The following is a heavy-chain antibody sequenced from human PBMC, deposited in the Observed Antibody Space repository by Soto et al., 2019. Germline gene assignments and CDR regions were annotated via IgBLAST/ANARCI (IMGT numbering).Heavy chain of an antibody. CDR1: GYTFTSYG. D-gene: IGHD3-3*01. V-gene: IGHV1-18*01. CDR2: ISAYNGNT. Sequence: QVQLVQSGAEVKKPGASVKVSCKASGYTFTSYGISWVRQAPGQGLEWMGWISAYNGNTNYAQKLQGRVTMTTDTSTSTAYMELMSLRSDDTAVYYCARGSEIFGVVVPNYYYGMDVWGQGTTVTVSS. J-gene: IGHJ6*02. CDR3: ARGSEIFGVVVPNYYYGMDV.